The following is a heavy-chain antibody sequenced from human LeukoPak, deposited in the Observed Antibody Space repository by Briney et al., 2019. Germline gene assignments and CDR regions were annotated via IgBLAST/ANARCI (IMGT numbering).Heavy chain of an antibody. CDR3: ARGRIAARPGWFDP. CDR2: IYTSGST. Sequence: SSETLSLTCTVSGGSISSGSYYRSWIRQPAGKGLEWIGRIYTSGSTNYNPSLKSRVTISVDTSKNQFSLKLSSVTAADTAVYYCARGRIAARPGWFDPWGQGTLVTVSS. J-gene: IGHJ5*02. V-gene: IGHV4-61*02. D-gene: IGHD6-6*01. CDR1: GGSISSGSYY.